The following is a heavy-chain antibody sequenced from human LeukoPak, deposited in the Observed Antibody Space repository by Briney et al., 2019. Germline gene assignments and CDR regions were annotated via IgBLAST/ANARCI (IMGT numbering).Heavy chain of an antibody. J-gene: IGHJ5*02. CDR2: IYYSGST. Sequence: PSETLSLTCTVSGGSISSYYWSWIRQPPGKGLEWIGYIYYSGSTNYNPSLKSRVTISVDTSKNQFSLKLSSVTAADTAVYYCARRRLRYFDWLPNNWFDPWGQGTLVTVSS. CDR3: ARRRLRYFDWLPNNWFDP. CDR1: GGSISSYY. D-gene: IGHD3-9*01. V-gene: IGHV4-59*01.